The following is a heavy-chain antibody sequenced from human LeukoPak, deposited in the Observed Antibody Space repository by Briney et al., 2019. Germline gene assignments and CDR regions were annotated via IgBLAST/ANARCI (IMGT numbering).Heavy chain of an antibody. V-gene: IGHV4-4*09. CDR2: IYSSGRT. D-gene: IGHD2/OR15-2a*01. CDR3: ATLSAGFNSSYWFDP. J-gene: IGHJ5*02. Sequence: SETLSLTCTVSGGSISSYYWTWIRQPPGKGLEWIGYIYSSGRTNYNPSLKSQVTMSVDTSKNQFSLKVISVTAADTAVYYCATLSAGFNSSYWFDPWGQGTLVTVSS. CDR1: GGSISSYY.